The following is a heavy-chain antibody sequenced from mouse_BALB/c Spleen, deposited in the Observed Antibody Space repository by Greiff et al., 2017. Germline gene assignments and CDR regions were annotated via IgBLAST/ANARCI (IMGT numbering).Heavy chain of an antibody. J-gene: IGHJ4*01. CDR1: GFTFTDYY. V-gene: IGHV7-3*02. CDR2: IRNKANGYTT. D-gene: IGHD2-14*01. Sequence: EVQVVESGGGLVQPGGSLRLSCATSGFTFTDYYMSWVRQPPGKALEWLGFIRNKANGYTTEYSASVKGRFTISRDNSQSILYLQMNTLRAEDSATYYCARDNRYEGGNDYAMDYWGQGTSVTVSS. CDR3: ARDNRYEGGNDYAMDY.